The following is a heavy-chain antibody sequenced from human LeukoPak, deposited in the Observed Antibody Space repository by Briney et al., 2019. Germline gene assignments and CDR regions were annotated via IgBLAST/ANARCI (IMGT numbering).Heavy chain of an antibody. CDR1: GGTFSSYA. CDR2: IIPIFGTA. Sequence: GASVKVSCKASGGTFSSYAISWVRQAPGQGLEWMGGIIPIFGTANYAQKFQGRVAITTDESTSTAYMELSSLRSEDTAVYYCARSPHSSSWYVGGFWFDPWGQETLVTVSS. D-gene: IGHD6-13*01. J-gene: IGHJ5*02. CDR3: ARSPHSSSWYVGGFWFDP. V-gene: IGHV1-69*05.